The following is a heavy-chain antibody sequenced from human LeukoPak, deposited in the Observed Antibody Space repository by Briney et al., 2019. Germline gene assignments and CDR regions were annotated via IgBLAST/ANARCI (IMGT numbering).Heavy chain of an antibody. CDR1: GYTFTTYE. Sequence: ASVTVSCKVFGYTFTTYEINWVRQATGQGLEWMGWMNPNSGNTGYAQKFQGRVTMTRNTSISTAYMELSSLTSEDTAVYYCARDGRVELYYASGSYEYWGQGTLVTVSS. J-gene: IGHJ4*02. CDR2: MNPNSGNT. V-gene: IGHV1-8*01. D-gene: IGHD3-10*01. CDR3: ARDGRVELYYASGSYEY.